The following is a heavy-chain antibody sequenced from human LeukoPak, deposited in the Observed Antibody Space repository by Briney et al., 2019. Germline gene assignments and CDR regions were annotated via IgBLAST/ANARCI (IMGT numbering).Heavy chain of an antibody. CDR1: GGTFSNDG. J-gene: IGHJ6*02. V-gene: IGHV1-69*13. D-gene: IGHD2-21*01. CDR2: IIPILTTP. CDR3: ARGAGFKSGRTIHFFGMDV. Sequence: AVKVSCKASGGTFSNDGISWVRQAPGQGLEWMGGIIPILTTPKYAQKFQGRVTISADESTSTAYMELSSLRAEDTALYYCARGAGFKSGRTIHFFGMDVWGQGTTVTVS.